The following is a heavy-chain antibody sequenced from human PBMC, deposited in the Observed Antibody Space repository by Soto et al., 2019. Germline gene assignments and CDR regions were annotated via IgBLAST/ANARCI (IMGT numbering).Heavy chain of an antibody. Sequence: ESGGGVVPPGRSLRLSCAASGFTFSSYAMHWVRQAPGKGLEWVAVISYDGSNKYYADSVKGRFTISRDNSKNTLYLQMNSLRAEDTAVYYCARIYSSSSNYFDYWGQGTLVTVSS. J-gene: IGHJ4*02. D-gene: IGHD6-6*01. CDR3: ARIYSSSSNYFDY. CDR2: ISYDGSNK. CDR1: GFTFSSYA. V-gene: IGHV3-30-3*01.